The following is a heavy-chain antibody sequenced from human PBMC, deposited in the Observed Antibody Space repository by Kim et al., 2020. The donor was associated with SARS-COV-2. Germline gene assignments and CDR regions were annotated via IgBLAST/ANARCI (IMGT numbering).Heavy chain of an antibody. CDR2: IYHSGST. CDR3: ARDGPDILTGYSNYYGMDV. J-gene: IGHJ6*02. CDR1: GYSISSGYY. D-gene: IGHD3-9*01. Sequence: SETLSLTCTVSGYSISSGYYWGWIRQPPGKGLEWIGSIYHSGSTYYNPSLRSRVTISVDTSKNQFSLKLSSVTAADTAVYYCARDGPDILTGYSNYYGMDVWSQGTTVAVSS. V-gene: IGHV4-38-2*02.